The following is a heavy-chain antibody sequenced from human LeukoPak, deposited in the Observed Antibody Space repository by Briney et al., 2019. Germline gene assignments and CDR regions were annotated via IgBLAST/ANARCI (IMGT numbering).Heavy chain of an antibody. CDR1: GGSISSSNW. CDR2: IYHSGST. Sequence: SGTLSLTCAVSGGSISSSNWWSWVRQPPGKGLEWIGEIYHSGSTNYNPSLKSRVTISVDKSKNRFSLKLSSVTAADTAVYYCARTGYSSGWSRGDYYGMDVWGQGTTVTVSS. V-gene: IGHV4-4*02. J-gene: IGHJ6*02. D-gene: IGHD6-19*01. CDR3: ARTGYSSGWSRGDYYGMDV.